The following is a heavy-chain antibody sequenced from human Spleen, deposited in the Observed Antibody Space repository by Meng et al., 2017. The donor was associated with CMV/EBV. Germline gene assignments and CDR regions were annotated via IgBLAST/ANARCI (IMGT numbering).Heavy chain of an antibody. CDR1: GGNLNSYT. D-gene: IGHD2-21*01. Sequence: SVKVSCKASGGNLNSYTIAWVRQVPGQGLEWMGRIVPYYGTTDYAQKFQGRFTLTADKSTGTAYMELSSLRSEDTAIYYCAKHFPSRIQFLDLWGQGTLVTVSS. CDR2: IVPYYGTT. J-gene: IGHJ5*02. V-gene: IGHV1-69*08. CDR3: AKHFPSRIQFLDL.